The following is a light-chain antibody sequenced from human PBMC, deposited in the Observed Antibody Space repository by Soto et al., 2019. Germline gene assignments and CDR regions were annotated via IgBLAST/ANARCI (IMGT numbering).Light chain of an antibody. V-gene: IGKV3-11*01. CDR2: DTS. J-gene: IGKJ5*01. CDR1: QSVSTY. CDR3: QQLHGYPIT. Sequence: IRLTRPPATLSLSPGERAPLSCRASQSVSTYLAWYQQKPGQAPRLLIYDTSNRAPGIPARFSGSGSGTDFTLTISSLQPEDFATYYCQQLHGYPITFGQGTRLEIK.